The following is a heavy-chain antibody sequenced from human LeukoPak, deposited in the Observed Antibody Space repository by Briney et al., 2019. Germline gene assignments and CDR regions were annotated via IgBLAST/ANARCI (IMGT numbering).Heavy chain of an antibody. V-gene: IGHV4-38-2*01. J-gene: IGHJ6*03. D-gene: IGHD5-18*01. CDR2: IYHSGST. CDR1: GYSISSGYY. CDR3: ARGGGYSYGYDYYYYYYMDV. Sequence: PSETLSLTCAVSGYSISSGYYWGWIRQPPGKGLEWIGSIYHSGSTYYNPSLKSRVTISVDTSKNQFSLKLSSVTAADTAVYYCARGGGYSYGYDYYYYYYMDVWGKGTTVTVSS.